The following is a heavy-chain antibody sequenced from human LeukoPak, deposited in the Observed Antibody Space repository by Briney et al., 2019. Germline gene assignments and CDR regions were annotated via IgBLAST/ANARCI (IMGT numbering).Heavy chain of an antibody. V-gene: IGHV4-39*07. CDR3: ARDPSVRLRSFDL. CDR1: GGPISSSSYY. Sequence: PSETLSLTCTVSGGPISSSSYYWGWIRQPPGKGLEWIGSIYYSGSTFYNPSLKSRVTISVDTSKNQFSLKLSSVTAADTAVYYCARDPSVRLRSFDLWGRGTLVTVSS. J-gene: IGHJ2*01. CDR2: IYYSGST. D-gene: IGHD3-10*01.